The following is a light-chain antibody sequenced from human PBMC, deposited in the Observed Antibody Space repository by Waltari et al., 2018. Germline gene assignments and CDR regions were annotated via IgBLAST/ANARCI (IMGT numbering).Light chain of an antibody. CDR2: GAS. CDR3: QHHVRLPAT. V-gene: IGKV3-20*01. Sequence: IVLTQSPGTLSLSPGERATLSYRASQSVGKYLAWYQQKPGQAPRLLIYGASSRAAGIPDRFSGSGSGADFILTISRLEPEDFAVYYCQHHVRLPATFGQGTKVE. J-gene: IGKJ1*01. CDR1: QSVGKY.